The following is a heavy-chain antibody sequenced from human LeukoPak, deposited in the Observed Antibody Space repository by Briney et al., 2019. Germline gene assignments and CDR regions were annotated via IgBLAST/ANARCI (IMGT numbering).Heavy chain of an antibody. CDR3: ASVSIVVVPAAMHY. J-gene: IGHJ4*02. CDR1: GGTFSSYA. CDR2: IIPIFGTV. Sequence: SVKVSCKASGGTFSSYAISWVRQAPGQGLEWMGGIIPIFGTVNYAQKFQGRVTITADESTSTAYMELSSLRSEDTAVYYCASVSIVVVPAAMHYWGQGTLVTVSS. V-gene: IGHV1-69*13. D-gene: IGHD2-2*01.